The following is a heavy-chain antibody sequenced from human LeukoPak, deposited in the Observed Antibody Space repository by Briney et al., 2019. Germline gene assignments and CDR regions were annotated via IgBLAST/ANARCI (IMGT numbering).Heavy chain of an antibody. CDR2: ISWNSGSI. CDR1: GFTFDDYA. Sequence: GRSLRLSCAASGFTFDDYAMHWVRQAPGKGLEWVSGISWNSGSIGYADSVKGRFTISRDNAKNSLYLQMNSLRAEDTALYYCASGYSYGYGIYYWGQGTLATVSS. CDR3: ASGYSYGYGIYY. V-gene: IGHV3-9*01. D-gene: IGHD5-18*01. J-gene: IGHJ4*02.